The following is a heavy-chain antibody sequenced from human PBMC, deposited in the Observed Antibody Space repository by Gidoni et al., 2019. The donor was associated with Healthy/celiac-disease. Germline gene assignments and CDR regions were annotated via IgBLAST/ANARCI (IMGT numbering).Heavy chain of an antibody. CDR3: ARVSGVTMVRGLAYYYYGMDV. CDR2: IIPIFGTE. CDR1: GGTFSSYA. Sequence: QVQLVQSGAEVKKPGSSVKVSCKASGGTFSSYAISWVRQAPGKGLEWMGGIIPIFGTENYAQKFQGRVTITADESTSTAYMELSSLRSEDTAVYYCARVSGVTMVRGLAYYYYGMDVWGQGTTVTVSS. J-gene: IGHJ6*02. V-gene: IGHV1-69*01. D-gene: IGHD3-10*01.